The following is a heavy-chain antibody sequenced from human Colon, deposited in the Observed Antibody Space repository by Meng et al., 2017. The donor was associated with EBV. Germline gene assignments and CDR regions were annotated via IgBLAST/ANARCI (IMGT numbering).Heavy chain of an antibody. CDR3: ARDGGVTHIP. V-gene: IGHV4-4*02. CDR2: IYHNGQT. D-gene: IGHD2-8*02. CDR1: GTSFSTSNW. Sequence: GPAAGLLKPSGTRSLTCAVSGTSFSTSNWWSWIRQSPGEGLEWIGAIYHNGQTNYNPSLKSRVSMSVDESKNEFSLNLKSVTAADTAVYYCARDGGVTHIPWGQGVLVTVSS. J-gene: IGHJ5*02.